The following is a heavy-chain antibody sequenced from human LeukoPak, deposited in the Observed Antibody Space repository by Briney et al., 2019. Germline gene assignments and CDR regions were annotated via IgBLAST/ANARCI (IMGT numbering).Heavy chain of an antibody. CDR2: ISSSSSYI. CDR1: GFTFSSYS. CDR3: AKVGGARLGYYYYYYMDV. Sequence: PGGSLRLSCAASGFTFSSYSMNWVRQAPGKGLERVSSISSSSSYIYYADSVKGRFTISRDNAKNSLYLQMNSLRAEDTAVYYCAKVGGARLGYYYYYYMDVWGKGTTVTISS. J-gene: IGHJ6*03. V-gene: IGHV3-21*01. D-gene: IGHD6-19*01.